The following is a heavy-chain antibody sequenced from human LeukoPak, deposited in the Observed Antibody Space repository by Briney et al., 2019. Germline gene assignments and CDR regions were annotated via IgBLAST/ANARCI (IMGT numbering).Heavy chain of an antibody. V-gene: IGHV3-7*01. J-gene: IGHJ4*02. CDR3: ARESFDWLHYGDY. D-gene: IGHD3-9*01. Sequence: PGGSLRLSCAASGFTFSSYSMNWVRQAPGKGLEWVANIKQDGSEKYYVDSVKGRFTISRDNAKNSLYLQMNSLRAEDTAVYYCARESFDWLHYGDYWGQGTLVTVSS. CDR1: GFTFSSYS. CDR2: IKQDGSEK.